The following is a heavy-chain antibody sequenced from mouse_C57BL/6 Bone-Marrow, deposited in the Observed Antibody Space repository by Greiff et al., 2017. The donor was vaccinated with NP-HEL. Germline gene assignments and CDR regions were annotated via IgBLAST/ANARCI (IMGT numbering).Heavy chain of an antibody. D-gene: IGHD1-1*01. CDR2: IYPGSGCT. J-gene: IGHJ3*01. V-gene: IGHV1-55*01. CDR3: ARGISTVVEGFAY. Sequence: QVQLQQPGAELVKPGASVKMSCKASGYTFTSYWITWVKQRPGQGLEWIGDIYPGSGCTNYNEKFKSKATLTVDTSSSTAYMQRSSLTSEDSAVYYCARGISTVVEGFAYWGQGTLVTVSA. CDR1: GYTFTSYW.